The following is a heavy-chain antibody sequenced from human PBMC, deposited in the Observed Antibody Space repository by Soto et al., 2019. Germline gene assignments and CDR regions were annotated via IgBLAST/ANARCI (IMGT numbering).Heavy chain of an antibody. CDR2: INHSGST. Sequence: SETMDLTCAVYGGSFNGYYGSWIRQPPGKGLEWIGEINHSGSTNYSPSLKSRVTISVDTSKNQFSLKLSSVTAADTAVYYCARGAHRYSDYWGQGTLVPVSS. V-gene: IGHV4-34*01. D-gene: IGHD3-16*02. J-gene: IGHJ4*02. CDR3: ARGAHRYSDY. CDR1: GGSFNGYY.